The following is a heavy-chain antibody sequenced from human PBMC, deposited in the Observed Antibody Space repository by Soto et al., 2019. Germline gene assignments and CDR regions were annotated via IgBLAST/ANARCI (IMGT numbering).Heavy chain of an antibody. J-gene: IGHJ4*02. CDR3: ARLGGDYGDDGEYFYY. Sequence: ASVKVSCKASGYTFTSYDINWVRQATGQGLEWMGWMNPNSGNTGYAQKFQGRATMTRNTSISTAYMELSSLRSEDTAVYYCARLGGDYGDDGEYFYYWGQGTRVTVSS. V-gene: IGHV1-8*01. CDR1: GYTFTSYD. CDR2: MNPNSGNT. D-gene: IGHD4-17*01.